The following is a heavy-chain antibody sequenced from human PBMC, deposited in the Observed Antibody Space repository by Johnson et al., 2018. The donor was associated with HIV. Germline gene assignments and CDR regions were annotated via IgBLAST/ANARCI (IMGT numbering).Heavy chain of an antibody. Sequence: QVQLVESGGGLVQPGGSLRLSCADSGFTFSDYYMSWIRQAPGKGLEWVSYISSSGSTIYYADSVKGRVTISRDNARNSLYLQMNSLRAEDTVVYYCAREGPAAYIWAFDIWGQGTMVTVSS. V-gene: IGHV3-11*04. J-gene: IGHJ3*02. CDR1: GFTFSDYY. CDR2: ISSSGSTI. D-gene: IGHD2-2*01. CDR3: AREGPAAYIWAFDI.